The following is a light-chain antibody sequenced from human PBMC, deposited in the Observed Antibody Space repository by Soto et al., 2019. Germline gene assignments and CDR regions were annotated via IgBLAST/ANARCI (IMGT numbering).Light chain of an antibody. Sequence: DIVMTQSPLSLPVTPGEPASISCGSSQSLLHSNGYNYLDWYLQKPGQSPQLLIYLGSNRASGVPDRFSGSGSGTDFTLKISRVEAEDVGVYYCMQALQTPSFGGGTKVEIK. V-gene: IGKV2-28*01. CDR2: LGS. CDR1: QSLLHSNGYNY. CDR3: MQALQTPS. J-gene: IGKJ4*01.